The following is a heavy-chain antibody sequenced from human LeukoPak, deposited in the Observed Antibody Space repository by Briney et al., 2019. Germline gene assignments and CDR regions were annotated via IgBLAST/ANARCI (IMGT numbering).Heavy chain of an antibody. Sequence: GASVKVSCKATGGTFTNYAVSWVRQAPGHGLEWMGRIIVTLGTPNYAQKFQGRVAITADKSTSTAYMELSSLRSEDTAVYYCARAVDDDLAGYYWGDWFDPWGQGTLVTVSS. J-gene: IGHJ5*02. CDR1: GGTFTNYA. V-gene: IGHV1-69*04. D-gene: IGHD3-9*01. CDR3: ARAVDDDLAGYYWGDWFDP. CDR2: IIVTLGTP.